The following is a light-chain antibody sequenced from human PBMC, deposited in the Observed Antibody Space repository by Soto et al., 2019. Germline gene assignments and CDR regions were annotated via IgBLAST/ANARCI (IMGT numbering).Light chain of an antibody. V-gene: IGKV1-6*01. CDR2: AAS. CDR3: LQDYNYTLT. J-gene: IGKJ4*01. Sequence: IQMTHSPSSLSASVGDRVTITCRASQGIRNDLGWYQQKPGKAPKXXIYAASTLQSGVPSRFSGSGSGTDFTLTISSLQTEDFATYYCLQDYNYTLTFGGGTKVDIK. CDR1: QGIRND.